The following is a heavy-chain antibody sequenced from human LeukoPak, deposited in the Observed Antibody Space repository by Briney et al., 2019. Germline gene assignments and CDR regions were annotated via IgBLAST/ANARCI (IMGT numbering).Heavy chain of an antibody. CDR2: IKQDGSEK. J-gene: IGHJ6*02. Sequence: GGSLRLSCAASGFTFSSYWMSWVRQAPGKGLEWVANIKQDGSEKYYVDSVKGRFTISRDNAKNSLYLQMNSLRAEDTAVYYCAREAGAGAHYYGMDVSGQGTTVTVSS. V-gene: IGHV3-7*01. D-gene: IGHD6-19*01. CDR3: AREAGAGAHYYGMDV. CDR1: GFTFSSYW.